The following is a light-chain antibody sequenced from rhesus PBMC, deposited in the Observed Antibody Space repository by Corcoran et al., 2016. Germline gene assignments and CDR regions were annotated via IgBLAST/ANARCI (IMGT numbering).Light chain of an antibody. CDR1: QGITND. Sequence: DIQMTQSPSSLSASVGDRVTITCRASQGITNDLAWYQQKPGETPKLLIYEASSFQSGIPSRFSGSGSGTDFTLTISSLQPEDFATYYCQHYYITPYSFGQGTKVEIK. CDR3: QHYYITPYS. V-gene: IGKV1-25*01. J-gene: IGKJ2*01. CDR2: EAS.